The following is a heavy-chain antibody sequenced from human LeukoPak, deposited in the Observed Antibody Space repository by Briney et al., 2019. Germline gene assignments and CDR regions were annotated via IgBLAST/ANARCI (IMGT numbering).Heavy chain of an antibody. V-gene: IGHV1-2*02. J-gene: IGHJ4*02. CDR2: INSNGVGT. D-gene: IGHD3-10*01. CDR1: GYTFTGYY. Sequence: GASVNVSCKASGYTFTGYYMHWVRQAPGQGLEWMGCINSNGVGTNYAQKFQGRVSMTRDTSISTAYMELRRLRSDDTAVYYCARDGAYGSGSYFRGVFDYGGRGTLVTVSS. CDR3: ARDGAYGSGSYFRGVFDY.